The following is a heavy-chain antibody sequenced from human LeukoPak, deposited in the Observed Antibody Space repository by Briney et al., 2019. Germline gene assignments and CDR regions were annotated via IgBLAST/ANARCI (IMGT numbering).Heavy chain of an antibody. CDR3: ARLRRGY. V-gene: IGHV3-53*01. CDR1: GLTVTSNH. CDR2: IKSDGTT. Sequence: GGSLRLSCAASGLTVTSNHMTWVRQAPGKGLEWVSLIKSDGTTEYADSVKGRFTISRDNSKNTLFLQMNSLRVEVTAVYYCARLRRGYWGRGTPVTVSS. J-gene: IGHJ4*02.